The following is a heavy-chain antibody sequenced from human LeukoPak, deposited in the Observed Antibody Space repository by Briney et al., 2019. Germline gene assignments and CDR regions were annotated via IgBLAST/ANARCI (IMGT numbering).Heavy chain of an antibody. CDR1: GYTFTRYY. CDR3: ERELPDTLLDP. Sequence: ASVKVSCKASGYTFTRYYMHWVRQAPGQGLERMGIINPSGGSTSYAQKFQGRVTMTRDTSTSTVYMELSSLRSEDTAVYYCERELPDTLLDPWGQGTLVTVSS. J-gene: IGHJ5*02. D-gene: IGHD3-9*01. CDR2: INPSGGST. V-gene: IGHV1-46*01.